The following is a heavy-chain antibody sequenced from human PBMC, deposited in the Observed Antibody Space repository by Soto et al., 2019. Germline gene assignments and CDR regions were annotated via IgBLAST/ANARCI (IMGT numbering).Heavy chain of an antibody. CDR3: ARGVYGAGNYYSGPSAFDI. V-gene: IGHV1-69*06. CDR2: TIPVFNTA. CDR1: GGTLSDHG. J-gene: IGHJ3*02. D-gene: IGHD3-10*01. Sequence: QVQLEQSGAEVKKPGSSVKISCKASGGTLSDHGVSWLRQAPGQGLEWVGGTIPVFNTAKYAPKFQGRVTIAADKSTNLAYMELGSLRSDATAFYYCARGVYGAGNYYSGPSAFDIWGQGTLVIFSS.